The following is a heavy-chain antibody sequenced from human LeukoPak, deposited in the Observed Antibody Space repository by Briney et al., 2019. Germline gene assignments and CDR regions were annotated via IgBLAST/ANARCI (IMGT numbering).Heavy chain of an antibody. CDR3: ARHAARGGVWNWFDP. CDR1: GGSISSSSCY. V-gene: IGHV4-39*01. J-gene: IGHJ5*02. Sequence: SETLSLTCTVSGGSISSSSCYWGWIRQPPGKGLEWIGSIYYSGSTYYNPSLKSRVTISVDTSKNQFSLKLSSVTAADTAVYYCARHAARGGVWNWFDPWGQGTLVTVSS. CDR2: IYYSGST. D-gene: IGHD3-16*01.